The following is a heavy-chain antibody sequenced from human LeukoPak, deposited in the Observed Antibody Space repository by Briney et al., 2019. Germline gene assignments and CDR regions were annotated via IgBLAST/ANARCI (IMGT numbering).Heavy chain of an antibody. CDR3: AKDTGGNGAYFYAMDV. CDR1: GFAFHNCA. Sequence: GRSLRLSCVVSGFAFHNCAMHWVWRPPGKGMDWVSAINWNSDTKAYADSVKGRFTISRDRTRNSLYLQMDSLRPEDTALYYCAKDTGGNGAYFYAMDVWGQGTSVTVSS. CDR2: INWNSDTK. D-gene: IGHD4-23*01. V-gene: IGHV3-9*01. J-gene: IGHJ6*02.